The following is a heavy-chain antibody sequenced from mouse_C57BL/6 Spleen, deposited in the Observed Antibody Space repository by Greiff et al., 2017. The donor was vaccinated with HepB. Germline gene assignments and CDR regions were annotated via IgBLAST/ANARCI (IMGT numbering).Heavy chain of an antibody. CDR2: IYPGDGDT. Sequence: VQLQQSGPELVKPGASVKISCKASGYAFSSSWMNWVKQRPGKGLEWIGRIYPGDGDTNYNGKFKGKATLTADKSSSTAYMQLSRLTSEDSAVYFCARGTTVVGAMDYWGQGTSVTVSS. CDR1: GYAFSSSW. J-gene: IGHJ4*01. D-gene: IGHD1-1*01. CDR3: ARGTTVVGAMDY. V-gene: IGHV1-82*01.